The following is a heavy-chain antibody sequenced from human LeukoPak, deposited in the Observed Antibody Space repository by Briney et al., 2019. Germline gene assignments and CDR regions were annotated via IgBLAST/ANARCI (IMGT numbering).Heavy chain of an antibody. Sequence: PSETLSLTCAVYGGPFSGYYLSWIRQPPGKGLEWIGEINHSGSTNYNPSLKSRVTISVDTSKNQFSLKLSSVTAADTAVYYCARVAVAGTPLGMDVWGQGTTVTVSS. CDR1: GGPFSGYY. CDR3: ARVAVAGTPLGMDV. J-gene: IGHJ6*02. D-gene: IGHD6-19*01. V-gene: IGHV4-34*01. CDR2: INHSGST.